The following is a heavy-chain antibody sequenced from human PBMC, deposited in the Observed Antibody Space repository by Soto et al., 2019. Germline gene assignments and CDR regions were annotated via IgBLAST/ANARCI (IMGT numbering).Heavy chain of an antibody. CDR2: ISYDGSNR. Sequence: GGSLRLSCAGSGFTFSSYGMHWVRQAPGKGLEWLAVISYDGSNRYYADSVKGRITISRDKSKNTLSLQMNSLRPGDTAIYYCAKSPQHGDFDYVDFWGQGTQVTVSS. CDR3: AKSPQHGDFDYVDF. CDR1: GFTFSSYG. D-gene: IGHD2-21*02. V-gene: IGHV3-30*18. J-gene: IGHJ4*02.